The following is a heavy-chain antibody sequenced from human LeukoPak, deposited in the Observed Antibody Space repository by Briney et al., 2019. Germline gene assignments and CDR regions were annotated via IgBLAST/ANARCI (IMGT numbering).Heavy chain of an antibody. J-gene: IGHJ4*02. D-gene: IGHD1-26*01. CDR1: GYSFTSYW. Sequence: GASLQISCNGSGYSFTSYWIGWVRQMPGKGREWMGIIYPRDSDTRYSPSFQCHVTISAATSMATAYLQWSTLNASDTAMYYCARLLYSGTFLFYFDYWGQGTLVTVSS. V-gene: IGHV5-51*01. CDR2: IYPRDSDT. CDR3: ARLLYSGTFLFYFDY.